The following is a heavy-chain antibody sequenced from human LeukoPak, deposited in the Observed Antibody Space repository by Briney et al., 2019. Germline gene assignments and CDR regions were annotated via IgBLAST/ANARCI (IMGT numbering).Heavy chain of an antibody. J-gene: IGHJ4*02. CDR2: IKQDGSEK. CDR3: ARDGIPDRGYYDY. CDR1: GFTFSSYW. D-gene: IGHD1-14*01. Sequence: PGGSLRLSCAASGFTFSSYWMSWVRQAPGKGLEWVANIKQDGSEKYYVDPVKGRFTTSRDNAKNSLYLQMNSLRAEDTAVYYCARDGIPDRGYYDYWGQGTLVTVSS. V-gene: IGHV3-7*01.